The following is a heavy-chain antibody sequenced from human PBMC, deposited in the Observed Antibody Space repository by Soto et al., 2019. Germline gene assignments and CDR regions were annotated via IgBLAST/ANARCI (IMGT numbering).Heavy chain of an antibody. CDR2: TKNKANRYIT. V-gene: IGHV3-72*01. J-gene: IGHJ4*02. Sequence: EVQLVESGGGLVQPGGSLRLSCAASGFTLSDHYMDWVRQAPGKGLEWVGRTKNKANRYITEYAASVNGSFTISRDDSKNSVYLHMNSLKSEDTAVYYCGRWVSGSPDSWGQGPRVTVSS. D-gene: IGHD1-26*01. CDR3: GRWVSGSPDS. CDR1: GFTLSDHY.